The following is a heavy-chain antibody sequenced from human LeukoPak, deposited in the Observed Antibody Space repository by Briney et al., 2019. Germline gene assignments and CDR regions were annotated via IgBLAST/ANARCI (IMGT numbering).Heavy chain of an antibody. V-gene: IGHV1-18*01. CDR2: ISAYYGNT. CDR1: GYTFTSYG. J-gene: IGHJ4*02. Sequence: GASVKVSCKASGYTFTSYGISWVRQAPGQGLEWTGWISAYYGNTNYVQKLQGRVTMTTDTSTSTAYMELRSLRSDDTAVYYCARDPPYSSGWYETDYWGQGTLVTVSS. D-gene: IGHD6-19*01. CDR3: ARDPPYSSGWYETDY.